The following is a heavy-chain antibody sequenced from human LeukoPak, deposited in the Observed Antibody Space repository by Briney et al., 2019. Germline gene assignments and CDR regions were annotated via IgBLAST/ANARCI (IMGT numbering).Heavy chain of an antibody. CDR3: ARDGAYGSGSYWSTFYYYYMDV. D-gene: IGHD3-10*01. V-gene: IGHV3-21*01. Sequence: GGSLRLSCAASGFTFSSYEMNWVRQAPGKGLEWISSITTSSSYTFYADSVKGRFTISRDNAKNSLYLQMNSLRAEDTAVYYCARDGAYGSGSYWSTFYYYYMDVWGKGTTVTVSS. J-gene: IGHJ6*03. CDR2: ITTSSSYT. CDR1: GFTFSSYE.